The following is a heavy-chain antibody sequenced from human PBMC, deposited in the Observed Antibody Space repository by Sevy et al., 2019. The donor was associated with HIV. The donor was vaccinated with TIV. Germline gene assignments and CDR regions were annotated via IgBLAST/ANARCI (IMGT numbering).Heavy chain of an antibody. D-gene: IGHD2-2*02. CDR3: ARRIDCSSTSCYRRFQWFDP. J-gene: IGHJ5*02. CDR2: IYYSGST. Sequence: SETLSLTCTVSGGSISSSSYYWGWIRQPPGKGMEWIGSIYYSGSTYYNPSLKSRVTISVDTSKNQFSLKLSSVTAADTAVYYCARRIDCSSTSCYRRFQWFDPWCQGTLVTVSS. V-gene: IGHV4-39*01. CDR1: GGSISSSSYY.